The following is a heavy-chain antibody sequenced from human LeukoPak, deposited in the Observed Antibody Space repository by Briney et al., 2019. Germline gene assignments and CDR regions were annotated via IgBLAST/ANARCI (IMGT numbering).Heavy chain of an antibody. Sequence: GGSLRLSCAASGFTVSSNYMSWVRQAPGKGLEWVGRIKSKINGWTTDYATPVKGRFTISRDDSRNVLYLQMNSLRIEDTAVYYCTTDWRHYDSSGHYDPAYYFDYWGQGTLVTVSS. V-gene: IGHV3-15*01. CDR3: TTDWRHYDSSGHYDPAYYFDY. J-gene: IGHJ4*02. CDR1: GFTVSSNY. D-gene: IGHD3-22*01. CDR2: IKSKINGWTT.